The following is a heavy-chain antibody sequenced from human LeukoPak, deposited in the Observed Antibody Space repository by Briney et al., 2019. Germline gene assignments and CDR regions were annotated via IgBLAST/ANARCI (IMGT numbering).Heavy chain of an antibody. CDR3: ASPSYGDYYYYGMDV. D-gene: IGHD4-17*01. CDR1: GYSFTSYW. J-gene: IGHJ6*02. CDR2: IYPGDSDT. V-gene: IGHV5-51*01. Sequence: GASLKISCKGSGYSFTSYWIGWVRQLPGKGLEWMGIIYPGDSDTRYSPSFQGQVTISADKSISTAYLQWSSLKASDTAMYYCASPSYGDYYYYGMDVWGQGTTVTVSS.